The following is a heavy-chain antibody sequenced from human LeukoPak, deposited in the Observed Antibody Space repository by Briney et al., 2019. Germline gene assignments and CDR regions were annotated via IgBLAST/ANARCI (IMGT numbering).Heavy chain of an antibody. J-gene: IGHJ1*01. CDR3: ARHLRWAEYFQH. Sequence: PSETLSLTCIVSGDSITNHYWSLIRRPPGKGLEWIGYIYYSGSTNYNPSLKSRVTISVDTSKNQFSLKLSSVTAADTAVYYCARHLRWAEYFQHWGQGTLVTVSS. V-gene: IGHV4-59*08. CDR2: IYYSGST. CDR1: GDSITNHY.